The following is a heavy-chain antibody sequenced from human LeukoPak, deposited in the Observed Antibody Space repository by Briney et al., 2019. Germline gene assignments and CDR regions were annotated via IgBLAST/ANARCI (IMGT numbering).Heavy chain of an antibody. CDR3: ARGPILLYYIGSNYYPPDD. Sequence: ASVKVSCKASGYTFTGYYMHWVRQAPGQGLEWMGWINPNSGDTVYAQNFQGRVTMTRDTSITTAYMELSSLRSDDSAIYYCARGPILLYYIGSNYYPPDDWGQGTRVTVSS. V-gene: IGHV1-2*02. CDR2: INPNSGDT. J-gene: IGHJ4*02. CDR1: GYTFTGYY. D-gene: IGHD3-22*01.